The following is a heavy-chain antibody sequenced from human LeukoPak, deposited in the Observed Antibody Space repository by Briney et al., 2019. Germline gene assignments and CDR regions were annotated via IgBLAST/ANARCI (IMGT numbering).Heavy chain of an antibody. J-gene: IGHJ4*02. CDR3: ASSYTAMELDY. D-gene: IGHD5-18*01. CDR1: GFTFSSYW. V-gene: IGHV3-7*01. CDR2: IKQDGSEK. Sequence: PGGSLRLSCAASGFTFSSYWMSWVRQAPGKGLEWVANIKQDGSEKYYVDSVKGRFTISRDNAKNSLYLQMNSLRAEDTAVYYCASSYTAMELDYWGQGTLVTVSS.